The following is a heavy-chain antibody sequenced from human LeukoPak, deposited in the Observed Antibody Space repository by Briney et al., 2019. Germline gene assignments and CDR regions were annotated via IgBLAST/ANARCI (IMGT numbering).Heavy chain of an antibody. J-gene: IGHJ4*02. CDR2: ISAYNGNT. V-gene: IGHV1-18*01. Sequence: ASVKVSCKASGYTFTSYGISWVRQAPGQGLEWMGWISAYNGNTNYAQKLQGRVTMTTDTSTSTAYMELRSLRSDDTVVYYCARDGKRDYCSSTSCYSNFDYWGQGTLVTVSS. D-gene: IGHD2-2*01. CDR3: ARDGKRDYCSSTSCYSNFDY. CDR1: GYTFTSYG.